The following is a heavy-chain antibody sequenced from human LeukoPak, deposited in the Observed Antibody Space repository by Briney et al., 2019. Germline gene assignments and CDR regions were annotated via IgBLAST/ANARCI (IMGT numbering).Heavy chain of an antibody. CDR3: ARPYSSSSGPFDP. J-gene: IGHJ5*02. CDR2: MNPNSGNT. V-gene: IGHV1-8*01. CDR1: GYTFTSYD. D-gene: IGHD6-6*01. Sequence: ASVKVSCKASGYTFTSYDINWVRQATGQGLEWMGWMNPNSGNTGYAQKFQGRVTMTRNTSISTAYMELGSLRSEDTAVYYCARPYSSSSGPFDPWGQGTLVTVSS.